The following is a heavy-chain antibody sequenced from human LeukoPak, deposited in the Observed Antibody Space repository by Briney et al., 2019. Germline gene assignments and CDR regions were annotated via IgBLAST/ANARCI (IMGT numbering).Heavy chain of an antibody. J-gene: IGHJ6*03. V-gene: IGHV4-4*07. Sequence: PSETLSLTCTVSGGSISSYYWSWIRQPAGKGLEWIGRIYTSGSTNYNPSLKSRVTISVDTSKNQFSLKLSSVTAADTAVYYCARVSXLGXYPPYYYYYMDVWGKGTTVTVSS. CDR3: ARVSXLGXYPPYYYYYMDV. CDR2: IYTSGST. D-gene: IGHD2-21*01. CDR1: GGSISSYY.